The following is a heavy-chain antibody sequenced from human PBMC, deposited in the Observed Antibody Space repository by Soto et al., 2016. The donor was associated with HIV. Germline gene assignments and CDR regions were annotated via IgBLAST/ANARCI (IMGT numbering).Heavy chain of an antibody. CDR2: IYSGGRT. CDR1: GVTVSSSY. CDR3: VRDGGNSYGVFDY. J-gene: IGHJ4*02. D-gene: IGHD5-18*01. Sequence: EVQLVESGGGLVHPGGSLRISCVVSGVTVSSSYINWVRQAPGKGLEWVSVIYSGGRTYYADSVKGRFSISRDLSKNTVYLQMDSLRAEDTAPYYCVRDGGNSYGVFDYWGQGTLVTVSS. V-gene: IGHV3-66*01.